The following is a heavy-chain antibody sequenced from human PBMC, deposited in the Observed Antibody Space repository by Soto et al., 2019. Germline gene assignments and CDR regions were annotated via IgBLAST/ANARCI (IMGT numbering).Heavy chain of an antibody. J-gene: IGHJ5*02. CDR3: ARDHRYNWNDEGWFDP. CDR2: MNPNSGNT. D-gene: IGHD1-20*01. CDR1: GYSFSDYG. V-gene: IGHV1-8*01. Sequence: QVQLVQSGAEVKKPGASVKVSCKASGYSFSDYGINWVRQATGQGPEWMGWMNPNSGNTGYAQKFQGRVTMTRNTSINTAYMELSSLGSEDTAVYYCARDHRYNWNDEGWFDPWGQGTLVTVSS.